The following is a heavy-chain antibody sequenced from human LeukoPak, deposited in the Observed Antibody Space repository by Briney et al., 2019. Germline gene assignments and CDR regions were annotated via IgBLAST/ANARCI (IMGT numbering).Heavy chain of an antibody. J-gene: IGHJ4*02. V-gene: IGHV3-7*03. Sequence: GSLSLSCSGSGFPFNTYWMSWVRPAPGKGLEWVANIKQDGSEKDYVDSVKGRFTISRDNAKRSLYLQMNSLRVEDTAVYYCASWEGSSWFDYWGQGTPVTVSS. CDR3: ASWEGSSWFDY. CDR1: GFPFNTYW. D-gene: IGHD6-13*01. CDR2: IKQDGSEK.